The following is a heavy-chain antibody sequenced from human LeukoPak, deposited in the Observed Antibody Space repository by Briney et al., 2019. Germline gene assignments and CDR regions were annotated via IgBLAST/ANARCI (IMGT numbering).Heavy chain of an antibody. Sequence: SETLSLTCAVYGGSFSGYYWSWIRQPPGKGLEWIGEINHSGSTNYNPSLKSRVTISVDTSKNQFSLKLSSVTAADTAVYYCASGFDSSGYNDYWGQGTLVTVSS. D-gene: IGHD3-22*01. CDR2: INHSGST. CDR1: GGSFSGYY. V-gene: IGHV4-34*01. CDR3: ASGFDSSGYNDY. J-gene: IGHJ4*02.